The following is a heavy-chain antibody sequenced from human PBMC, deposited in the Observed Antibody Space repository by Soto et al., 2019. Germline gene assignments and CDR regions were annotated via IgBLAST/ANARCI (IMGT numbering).Heavy chain of an antibody. CDR3: ARVVLCSGGSRYAWPYNWLEA. CDR2: IIPIFGTA. CDR1: GGTLSSYA. Sequence: SVKISCKASGGTLSSYAISWVRQAPAQGLEWMGRIIPIFGTANYAQKFQGTVTITADESTSTAYMEPSSLRSEDTAVYYCARVVLCSGGSRYAWPYNWLEALAERTLVTVCS. V-gene: IGHV1-69*13. J-gene: IGHJ5*02. D-gene: IGHD2-15*01.